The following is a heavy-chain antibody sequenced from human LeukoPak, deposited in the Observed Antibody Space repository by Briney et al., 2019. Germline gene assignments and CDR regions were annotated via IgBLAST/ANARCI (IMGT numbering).Heavy chain of an antibody. V-gene: IGHV1-24*01. CDR2: FDPEDGET. CDR3: AMGQYQAYNWFDP. J-gene: IGHJ5*02. Sequence: ASVRVSCKVSGYTLTELSMHRVRQAPGKGLEWMGGFDPEDGETIYAQKFQGRVTMTEDTSTDTAYMELSSLRSEDTAVYYCAMGQYQAYNWFDPWGQGTLVTVSS. CDR1: GYTLTELS. D-gene: IGHD2-2*01.